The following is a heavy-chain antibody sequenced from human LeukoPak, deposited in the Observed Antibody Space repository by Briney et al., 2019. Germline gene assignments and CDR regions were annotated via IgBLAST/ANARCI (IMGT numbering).Heavy chain of an antibody. CDR2: ISSYNGNT. CDR3: ASVDCSSTSCYLSSFDY. Sequence: GASVKASCKASGYTFTSYGINWVRQAPGQGLEWMGWISSYNGNTKYAQKLQGRATMTTDTSTSTAYMELRSLGSDDTAVYYCASVDCSSTSCYLSSFDYWGQGTLVTVSS. J-gene: IGHJ4*02. V-gene: IGHV1-18*01. D-gene: IGHD2-2*01. CDR1: GYTFTSYG.